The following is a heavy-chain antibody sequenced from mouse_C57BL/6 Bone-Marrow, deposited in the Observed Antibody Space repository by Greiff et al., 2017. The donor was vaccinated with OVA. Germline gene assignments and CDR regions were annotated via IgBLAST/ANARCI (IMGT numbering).Heavy chain of an antibody. D-gene: IGHD1-1*01. Sequence: ESGPGLVKPSQSLSLTCPVTGYSITSGYYWNWLRQFPGNKLEWMDYISYDGSNNYNPSLKNQISITRKTSKNQFLLKLNSVTTEDTATYYFERGRDYYGRSLDYWGQGTTLTVSS. CDR1: GYSITSGYY. CDR3: ERGRDYYGRSLDY. V-gene: IGHV3-6*01. CDR2: ISYDGSN. J-gene: IGHJ2*01.